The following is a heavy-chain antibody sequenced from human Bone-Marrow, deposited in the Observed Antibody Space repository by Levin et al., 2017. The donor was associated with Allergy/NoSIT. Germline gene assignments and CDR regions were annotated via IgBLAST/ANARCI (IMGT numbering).Heavy chain of an antibody. CDR3: ARGLEYSGLP. D-gene: IGHD5-12*01. V-gene: IGHV3-21*01. Sequence: PGGSLRLSCAASGFTFSTYTMNWVRQAPGKGLDWVSSITSSSSYIYYADSAKGRFTISRDNAKNSLYLQMNSLRVEDTAVYYCARGLEYSGLPWGQGTLVTVSS. CDR1: GFTFSTYT. CDR2: ITSSSSYI. J-gene: IGHJ5*02.